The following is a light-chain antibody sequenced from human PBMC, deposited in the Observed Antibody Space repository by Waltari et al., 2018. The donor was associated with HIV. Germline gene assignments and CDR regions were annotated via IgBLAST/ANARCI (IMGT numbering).Light chain of an antibody. CDR3: QQYYATPPLT. J-gene: IGKJ4*01. V-gene: IGKV4-1*01. Sequence: DILMTQSPDSLAVSLGERATIRCQSSQSLLYSTNNNNYLAWYQQKPGQHPKVLISGASTRESGVPDRFSGSGSGTDVTLTISSLQAEDAAVYYCQQYYATPPLTFGGGTKVEIK. CDR1: QSLLYSTNNNNY. CDR2: GAS.